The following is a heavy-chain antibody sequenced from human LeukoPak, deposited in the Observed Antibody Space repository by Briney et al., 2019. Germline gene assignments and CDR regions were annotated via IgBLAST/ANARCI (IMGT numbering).Heavy chain of an antibody. J-gene: IGHJ5*02. CDR2: IYYSGST. V-gene: IGHV4-34*01. Sequence: SETLSLTCAVYGGSFIGFHWNWIRQPPGKGLEWIGSIYYSGSTYYNPSLKSRVTISVDTSKNQFSLKLSSVTAADTAVYYCASIIPGITIFGVVIKEGWFDPWGQGTLVTVSS. D-gene: IGHD3-3*01. CDR1: GGSFIGFH. CDR3: ASIIPGITIFGVVIKEGWFDP.